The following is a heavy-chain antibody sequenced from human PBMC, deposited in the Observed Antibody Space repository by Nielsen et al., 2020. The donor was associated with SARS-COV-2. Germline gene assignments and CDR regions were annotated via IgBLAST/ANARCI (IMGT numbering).Heavy chain of an antibody. D-gene: IGHD3-22*01. J-gene: IGHJ4*02. CDR1: GASISNHY. V-gene: IGHV4-59*08. CDR3: AGGSGYRFDY. CDR2: IYNTGRT. Sequence: SETLFLTCTVSGASISNHYWNWIRLPPGKGLEWIAFIYNTGRTIYNPSLQSRVTISSDTSKNQFSLKLTSVTAADMGVYFCAGGSGYRFDYWGQGALVTVSS.